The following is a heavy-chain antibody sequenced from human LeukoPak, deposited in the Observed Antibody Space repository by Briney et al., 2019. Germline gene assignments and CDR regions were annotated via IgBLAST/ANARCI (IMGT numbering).Heavy chain of an antibody. D-gene: IGHD3-3*01. CDR3: ARQAYYDFWSGHYSRGVEDAFDI. J-gene: IGHJ3*02. V-gene: IGHV4-38-2*01. CDR1: GYSISSGYY. CDR2: IYHSGTT. Sequence: SEILSLTCAVSGYSISSGYYWGWIRQPPGKGLEWIITIYHSGTTYYNPSLKGRVTISVDTSKNQFSLKLRSVTTADTAVYYCARQAYYDFWSGHYSRGVEDAFDIWGQGTMVSVSS.